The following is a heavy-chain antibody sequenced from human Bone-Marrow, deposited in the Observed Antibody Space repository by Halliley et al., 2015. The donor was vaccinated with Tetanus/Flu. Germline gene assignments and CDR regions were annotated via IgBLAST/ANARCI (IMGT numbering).Heavy chain of an antibody. CDR3: ARQWSFGSRLES. J-gene: IGHJ5*02. D-gene: IGHD2-15*01. V-gene: IGHV5-51*01. Sequence: WMGMIYPGASETRYRPSFEGQGPISADKSISTAYLQWSSLKASDTAMYYCARQWSFGSRLESWGQGTLITASS. CDR2: IYPGASET.